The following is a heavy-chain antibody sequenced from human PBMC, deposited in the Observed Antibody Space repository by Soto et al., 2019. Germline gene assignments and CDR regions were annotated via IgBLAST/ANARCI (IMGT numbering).Heavy chain of an antibody. J-gene: IGHJ4*02. CDR3: TASGSDTFVDY. V-gene: IGHV3-73*01. D-gene: IGHD5-12*01. Sequence: GGSLRLSCAASGFTFSDSAMHWVRQASGKGLEWVGRLRSKANSYATVYAASVRGRFTISRDDSKNTAYLQMNSLKTEDTAVYYCTASGSDTFVDYWGQGTLVTVSS. CDR2: LRSKANSYAT. CDR1: GFTFSDSA.